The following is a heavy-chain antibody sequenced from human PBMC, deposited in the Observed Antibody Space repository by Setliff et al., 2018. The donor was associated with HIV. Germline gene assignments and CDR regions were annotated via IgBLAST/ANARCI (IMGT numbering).Heavy chain of an antibody. CDR2: ISSSSSTI. V-gene: IGHV3-48*04. CDR1: GFTFSSYS. J-gene: IGHJ4*02. Sequence: PGGSLRLSCAASGFTFSSYSMNWVRQAPGKGLEWVSYISSSSSTIYYADSVKGRFTISRDNAKNSLYLQMNSLRAEDTAVYYCATAGGIYSSSVCLFDYWGQGTLVTVSS. CDR3: ATAGGIYSSSVCLFDY. D-gene: IGHD6-6*01.